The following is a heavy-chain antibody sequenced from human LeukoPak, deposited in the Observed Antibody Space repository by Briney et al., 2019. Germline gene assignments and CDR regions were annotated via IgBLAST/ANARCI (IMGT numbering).Heavy chain of an antibody. Sequence: GESLKISCKGSGYSFTSYWIGWGRQMPGKGLEWMGIIYPGDSDTRYSPSLQGQVTISADKSLSTAYLQWSSLKASGTAMYYCARSYYYGSGSYYGTVYNWFDPWGQGTLVTVSS. D-gene: IGHD3-10*01. CDR1: GYSFTSYW. CDR2: IYPGDSDT. CDR3: ARSYYYGSGSYYGTVYNWFDP. J-gene: IGHJ5*02. V-gene: IGHV5-51*01.